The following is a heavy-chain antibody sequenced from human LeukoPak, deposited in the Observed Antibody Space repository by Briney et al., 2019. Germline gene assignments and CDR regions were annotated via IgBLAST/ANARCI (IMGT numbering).Heavy chain of an antibody. CDR2: IFYSGSA. Sequence: PSETLSLTCTVSSGSISTSNYYWGWVRQPPGKALEWIGNIFYSGSANYNPSLKSRVTISVDTSKKQLSLKLSSVIAADTAVYYCARGRRYGYDILTGYHRRPYYFDYWGQGTLVTVSS. D-gene: IGHD3-9*01. CDR3: ARGRRYGYDILTGYHRRPYYFDY. CDR1: SGSISTSNYY. V-gene: IGHV4-61*05. J-gene: IGHJ4*02.